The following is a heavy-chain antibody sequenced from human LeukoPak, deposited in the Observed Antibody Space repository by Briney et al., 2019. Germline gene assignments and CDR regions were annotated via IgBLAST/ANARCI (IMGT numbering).Heavy chain of an antibody. D-gene: IGHD3-22*01. CDR3: ARVGFDGGSSGYYYGGFDN. J-gene: IGHJ4*02. CDR2: IYSGGST. V-gene: IGHV3-66*01. CDR1: GFTVSSNY. Sequence: GGSLRLSCAASGFTVSSNYMSWVRQAPGKGLEWVSVIYSGGSTYYADSVKGRFTISRDNSKNTLYLQMNSLRAEDTAVYYCARVGFDGGSSGYYYGGFDNWGQGTLVTVSS.